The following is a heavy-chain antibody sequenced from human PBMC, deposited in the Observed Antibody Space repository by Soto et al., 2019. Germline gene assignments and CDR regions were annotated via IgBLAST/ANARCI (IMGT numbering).Heavy chain of an antibody. CDR3: ASPTTDCGGDCYHLDY. CDR1: GGSISSSSYY. J-gene: IGHJ4*02. V-gene: IGHV4-39*01. Sequence: SETLSLTCTVSGGSISSSSYYWGWIRQPPGKGLEWIGSIYYSGSTYYNPSLKSRVTISVDTSKNQFSLKLSSVTAADTAVYYCASPTTDCGGDCYHLDYWGQGTLVTVSS. CDR2: IYYSGST. D-gene: IGHD2-21*02.